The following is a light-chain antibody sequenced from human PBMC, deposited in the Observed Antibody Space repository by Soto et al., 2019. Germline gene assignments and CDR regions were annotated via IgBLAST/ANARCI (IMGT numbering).Light chain of an antibody. Sequence: QSVLTQPPSVSGAPGQRVIISCTGSSSNIGAGYDVHWYQQLPGTAPKLLIYRNNNRPSGVPDRFSGSESGTSASLAITGLQAEDEADYYCQSYDSSRSGFYVFGTGTKLTVL. CDR1: SSNIGAGYD. V-gene: IGLV1-40*01. CDR3: QSYDSSRSGFYV. J-gene: IGLJ1*01. CDR2: RNN.